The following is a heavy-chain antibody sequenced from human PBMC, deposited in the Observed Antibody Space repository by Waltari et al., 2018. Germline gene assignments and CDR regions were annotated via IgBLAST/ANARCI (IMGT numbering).Heavy chain of an antibody. V-gene: IGHV3-48*03. CDR3: ARGEGGANEY. J-gene: IGHJ4*01. D-gene: IGHD1-26*01. CDR2: ISSGASTI. CDR1: GFPFRNYE. Sequence: EVQLVESGGGLVQPGGSLRLFCEASGFPFRNYEMNWVRQAPGKGLEWVSYISSGASTIFYADSVKGRFTISRDNAKNSVYLEMNSLRADDTAIYYCARGEGGANEYWGQGTLVTVSS.